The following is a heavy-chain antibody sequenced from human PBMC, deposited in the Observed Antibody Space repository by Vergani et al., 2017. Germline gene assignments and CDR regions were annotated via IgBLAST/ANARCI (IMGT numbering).Heavy chain of an antibody. CDR1: GFTFTSSA. CDR2: IVVGSGNT. V-gene: IGHV1-58*01. J-gene: IGHJ4*02. Sequence: QMQLVQSGPEVKKPGTSVKVSCKASGFTFTSSAVQWVRQARGQRLEWIGWIVVGSGNTNYAQKFQERVTITRDMSTSTAYMELSSLRSEDTAVYYCARLPSTTVTNPYFDYWGQGTLVTVSS. CDR3: ARLPSTTVTNPYFDY. D-gene: IGHD4-17*01.